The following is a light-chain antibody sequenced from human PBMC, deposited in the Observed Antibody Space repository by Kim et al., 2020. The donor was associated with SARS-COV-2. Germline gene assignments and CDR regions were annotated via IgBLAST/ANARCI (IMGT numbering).Light chain of an antibody. CDR1: QSVTSSY. CDR2: GPS. J-gene: IGKJ2*01. Sequence: EIVLTQSPGTLSLSPGERATLSCRASQSVTSSYLAWYQQKPGQTPRLLIYGPSSRATGVPDRFSGSESGTDFTLTTSRLEPEDFAVYYCQQYGSSPVTFGQGTKLEI. V-gene: IGKV3-20*01. CDR3: QQYGSSPVT.